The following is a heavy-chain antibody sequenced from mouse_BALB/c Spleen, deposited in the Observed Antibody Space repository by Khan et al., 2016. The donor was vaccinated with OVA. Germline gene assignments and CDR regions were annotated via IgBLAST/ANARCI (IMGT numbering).Heavy chain of an antibody. J-gene: IGHJ2*01. V-gene: IGHV1-76*01. CDR2: IYPGSGNT. Sequence: QVQLKEAGAELARPGASVKLSCKASGYIFTDYYINWVKQGTGQGLEWIGEIYPGSGNTYYNEKFKGKATLTADKSSSTAYMQLSSLTSEDSAVYFCARGDYWGQGTTLTVSS. CDR1: GYIFTDYY. CDR3: ARGDY.